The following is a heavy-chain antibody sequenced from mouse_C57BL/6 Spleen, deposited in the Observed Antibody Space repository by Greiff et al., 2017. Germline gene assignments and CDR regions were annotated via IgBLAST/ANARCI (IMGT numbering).Heavy chain of an antibody. CDR3: ARGRGRSSMDY. Sequence: EVQGVESGGGLVKPGGSLKLSCAASGFTFSSYAMSWVRQTPEKRLEWVATISDGGSYTYYPDNVKGRFTISRDNAKHNLYLQMSHLKSEDTAMYYCARGRGRSSMDYWGQGTSVTVSS. CDR1: GFTFSSYA. CDR2: ISDGGSYT. J-gene: IGHJ4*01. V-gene: IGHV5-4*01.